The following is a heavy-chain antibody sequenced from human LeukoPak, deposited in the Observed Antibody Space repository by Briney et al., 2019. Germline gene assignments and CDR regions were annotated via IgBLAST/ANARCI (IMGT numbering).Heavy chain of an antibody. V-gene: IGHV5-51*01. J-gene: IGHJ4*02. CDR3: ATSSDLGDILTGYYLAYYFDY. CDR2: IYPDDSDT. Sequence: PGESLKISCEGYGYSFANYWIGWVRQMPGKGLEWVGIIYPDDSDTRYSPSFQGQVTISADRSMSTAYLQWSSLKASDTAMYYCATSSDLGDILTGYYLAYYFDYWGQGTLVTVSS. D-gene: IGHD3-9*01. CDR1: GYSFANYW.